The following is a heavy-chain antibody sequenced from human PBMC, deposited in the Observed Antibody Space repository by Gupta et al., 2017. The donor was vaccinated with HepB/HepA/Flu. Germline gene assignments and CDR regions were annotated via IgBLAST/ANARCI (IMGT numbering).Heavy chain of an antibody. CDR2: IGWNSVTM. V-gene: IGHV3-9*03. J-gene: IGHJ6*03. CDR1: GFTFVDYA. D-gene: IGHD3-16*02. CDR3: AKDTLGGLSSHMDV. Sequence: EVQLVESGGGLVQPGRSLRISCAASGFTFVDYALHWVRQAPGKGLEWVAGIGWNSVTMGYADSVKGRFTISRDNAKNSLYLEMNSLRVDDMALYYCAKDTLGGLSSHMDVWGKGTTVTVSS.